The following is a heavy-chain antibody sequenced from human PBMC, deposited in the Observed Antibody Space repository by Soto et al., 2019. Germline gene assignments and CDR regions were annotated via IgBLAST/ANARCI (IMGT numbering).Heavy chain of an antibody. CDR1: GYTFTGYY. Sequence: QVQLVQSGAEVKKPGASVKVSCKASGYTFTGYYMHWVRQAPGQGLEWMGWINPNSGGTNYAQKFQGWVTMTRDTSISTAYMELSRLRSDDTAVYYCARGHSGAGTVDWFDPWGQGTLVTGSS. CDR2: INPNSGGT. CDR3: ARGHSGAGTVDWFDP. D-gene: IGHD6-19*01. J-gene: IGHJ5*02. V-gene: IGHV1-2*04.